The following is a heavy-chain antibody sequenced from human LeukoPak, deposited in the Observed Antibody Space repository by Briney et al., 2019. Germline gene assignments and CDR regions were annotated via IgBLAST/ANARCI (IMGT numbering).Heavy chain of an antibody. CDR1: GYTFTSYG. CDR2: INTHNANT. V-gene: IGHV1-18*01. D-gene: IGHD4-11*01. CDR3: ARDKAVTTELTQYFHH. J-gene: IGHJ1*01. Sequence: GASVKVSCKPSGYTFTSYGINWVRQAPGQGLEWMGWINTHNANTNYAQKLQGRVIMTTDTSTSTAYMELRSLTSDDTAVYYCARDKAVTTELTQYFHHWGQGTLVTVSS.